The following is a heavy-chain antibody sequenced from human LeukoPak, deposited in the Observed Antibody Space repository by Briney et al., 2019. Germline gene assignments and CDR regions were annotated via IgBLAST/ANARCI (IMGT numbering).Heavy chain of an antibody. CDR3: AGSSGYYMDV. CDR1: GGSISSYY. J-gene: IGHJ6*03. V-gene: IGHV4-59*01. Sequence: SETLSLTCTVSGGSISSYYWSWIRQPPRQGLEWIGYSSSIGSTKHNTSLKSRVTTSEDTSKKQFSLKLSSVTAADTAVYYCAGSSGYYMDVWGKGTTVTVSS. CDR2: SSSIGST.